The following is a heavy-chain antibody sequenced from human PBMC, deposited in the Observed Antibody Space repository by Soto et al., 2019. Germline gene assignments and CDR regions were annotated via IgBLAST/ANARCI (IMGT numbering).Heavy chain of an antibody. Sequence: GVTRRLPCAASAFTFSGYGMHWVRQAPGKGLEWVAVISNEGSKKYYVDYVKGRFTISRDNSKNTLDLQKNSRSAEDTAVYYCAKDRVSEHSSRWSQGHWGQGTLVTVSS. CDR1: AFTFSGYG. V-gene: IGHV3-30*18. CDR3: AKDRVSEHSSRWSQGH. CDR2: ISNEGSKK. D-gene: IGHD6-19*01. J-gene: IGHJ4*02.